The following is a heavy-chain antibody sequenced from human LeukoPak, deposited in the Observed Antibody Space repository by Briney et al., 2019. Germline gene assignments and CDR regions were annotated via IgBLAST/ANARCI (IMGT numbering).Heavy chain of an antibody. Sequence: RASVKVSCKASGYTFTSYSMHWVRQAPGQRLEWMGRIIPILGIANYAQKFQGRVTITADKSTSTAYMELSSLRSEDTAVYYCARSYYGSGSYYNSFDYWGQGTLVTVSS. CDR2: IIPILGIA. CDR3: ARSYYGSGSYYNSFDY. D-gene: IGHD3-10*01. V-gene: IGHV1-69*02. CDR1: GYTFTSYS. J-gene: IGHJ4*02.